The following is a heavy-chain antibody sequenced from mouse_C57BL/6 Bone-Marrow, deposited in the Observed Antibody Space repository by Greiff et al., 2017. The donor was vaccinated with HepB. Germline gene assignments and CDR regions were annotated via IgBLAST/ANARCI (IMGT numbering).Heavy chain of an antibody. V-gene: IGHV14-3*01. Sequence: EVKLEESVAELVRPGASVKLSCTASGFNIKNTYMHWVKQRPEQGLEWIGRIDPANGNTKYAPKFQGKATITADTSSNTAYLQLSSLTSEDTAIYYCASRDSSGYLNFDYWGQGTTLTVSS. CDR1: GFNIKNTY. CDR2: IDPANGNT. D-gene: IGHD3-2*02. CDR3: ASRDSSGYLNFDY. J-gene: IGHJ2*01.